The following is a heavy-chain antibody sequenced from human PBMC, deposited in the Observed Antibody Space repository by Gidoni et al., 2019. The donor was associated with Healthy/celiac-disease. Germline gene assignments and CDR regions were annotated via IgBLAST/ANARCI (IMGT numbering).Heavy chain of an antibody. CDR2: LNPNSGKT. CDR3: ARGWELLSAFDI. CDR1: GYTFTSYD. D-gene: IGHD1-26*01. V-gene: IGHV1-8*01. Sequence: QVQLVQSGAEVKKPGASVKVSCKASGYTFTSYDINWVRQATGQGLEWMGWLNPNSGKTGYAQKFKGRVTMTRKTSISTANMELSSRRSEDTAVYYCARGWELLSAFDIWGQGTMVTVSS. J-gene: IGHJ3*02.